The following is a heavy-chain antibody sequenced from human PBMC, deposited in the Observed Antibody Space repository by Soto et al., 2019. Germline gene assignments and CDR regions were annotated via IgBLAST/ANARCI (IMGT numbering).Heavy chain of an antibody. CDR2: IGGSGGT. Sequence: EVQLLESGGGLVQPGGSLRLSCAASGFTFSIFAMGWVRQAPGKGREWVSAIGGSGGTYYADSVKGRFTISRDNSKNTLYLQMNSLRAEDTAVYHCAKTAEAVAGTVYGYWGQGTLVTVSS. V-gene: IGHV3-23*01. J-gene: IGHJ4*02. D-gene: IGHD6-19*01. CDR1: GFTFSIFA. CDR3: AKTAEAVAGTVYGY.